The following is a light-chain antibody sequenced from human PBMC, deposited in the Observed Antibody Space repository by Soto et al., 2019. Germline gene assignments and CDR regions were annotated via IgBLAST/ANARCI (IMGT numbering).Light chain of an antibody. CDR1: SSDVGSYNY. Sequence: QSALTQPASVSGSPGQSITISCTGTSSDVGSYNYVSWYQQHPVKAPKLMIYDVTNRPSGVSDRFSGSKSGNTASLTISGLQAEDEAYYYCSSYTSSSTPYVFGTGTKLTVL. J-gene: IGLJ1*01. CDR2: DVT. CDR3: SSYTSSSTPYV. V-gene: IGLV2-14*01.